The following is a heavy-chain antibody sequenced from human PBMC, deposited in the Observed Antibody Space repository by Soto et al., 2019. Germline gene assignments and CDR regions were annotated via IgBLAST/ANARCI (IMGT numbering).Heavy chain of an antibody. V-gene: IGHV3-21*01. Sequence: GGSLRLSCAASGFTFSSYSMNWVRQAPGKGLEWVSSISSSSSYIYYADSVKGRFTISRDNAKNSLYLQMNSLRAEDTAVYYCARGWGYGDPNGVINWYFDLWGRGTLVTVSS. D-gene: IGHD4-17*01. CDR2: ISSSSSYI. CDR1: GFTFSSYS. CDR3: ARGWGYGDPNGVINWYFDL. J-gene: IGHJ2*01.